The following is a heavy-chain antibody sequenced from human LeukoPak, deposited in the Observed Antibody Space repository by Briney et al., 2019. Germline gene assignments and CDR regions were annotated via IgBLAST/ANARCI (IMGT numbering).Heavy chain of an antibody. CDR3: ARRSYYYYGMDV. D-gene: IGHD6-6*01. V-gene: IGHV3-33*01. CDR2: IWYDGSNE. CDR1: GFTLTSYA. J-gene: IGHJ6*02. Sequence: SGGSLRLSCAASGFTLTSYAMHWVRQAPGKGPEWVAVIWYDGSNEYYSDSVKGRFAISRDISKNTLYLQMNSLRAEDTAVYYCARRSYYYYGMDVWGQGTTVTVSS.